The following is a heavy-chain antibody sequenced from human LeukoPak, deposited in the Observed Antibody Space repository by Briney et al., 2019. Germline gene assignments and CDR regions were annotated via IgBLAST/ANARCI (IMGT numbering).Heavy chain of an antibody. CDR1: GFTFDDYA. V-gene: IGHV3-9*03. Sequence: GGSLRLSCAASGFTFDDYAMHWVRQAPGKGLEWVSGISWNSGSIGYADSVKGRFTISRDNAKNSLYLQMNSLRAEDMALYYCARIASSSWYGFDYWGQGTLVTVSS. CDR2: ISWNSGSI. D-gene: IGHD6-13*01. J-gene: IGHJ4*02. CDR3: ARIASSSWYGFDY.